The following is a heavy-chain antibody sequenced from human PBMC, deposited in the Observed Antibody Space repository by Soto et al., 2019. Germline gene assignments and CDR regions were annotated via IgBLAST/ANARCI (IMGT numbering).Heavy chain of an antibody. J-gene: IGHJ4*02. D-gene: IGHD1-26*01. V-gene: IGHV1-2*02. CDR1: GYTFTGYY. CDR2: INPNSGGT. Sequence: ASVRVSCKASGYTFTGYYMHWVRQAPGQGLEWMGWINPNSGGTNYAQKFQGRVTMTRGTSISTAYMELSRLRSDDTAVYYCARDPSGSYHYVIDYWGQGTLVTVSS. CDR3: ARDPSGSYHYVIDY.